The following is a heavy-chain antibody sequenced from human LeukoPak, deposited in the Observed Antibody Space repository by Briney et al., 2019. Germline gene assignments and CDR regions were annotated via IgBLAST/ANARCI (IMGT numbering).Heavy chain of an antibody. Sequence: GGSLRLSCAASEFTFGRYWMSWVRQAPGKGLEWVANIKQDGSEKYYVDSVKGRFTISRDNAKNSLYLQMNSLRAEDTAVYYCASSKGQYYYGSGSYCDYWGQGTLVTVSS. D-gene: IGHD3-10*01. CDR1: EFTFGRYW. CDR3: ASSKGQYYYGSGSYCDY. J-gene: IGHJ4*02. V-gene: IGHV3-7*01. CDR2: IKQDGSEK.